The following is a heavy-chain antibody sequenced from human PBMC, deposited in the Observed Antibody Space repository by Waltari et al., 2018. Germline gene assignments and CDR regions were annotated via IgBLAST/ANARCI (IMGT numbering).Heavy chain of an antibody. Sequence: QVQLQESGPGLVKPSETLSLTCTGSGGSISSYYWSWIRQPPGKGLEWIGYIYYSGSTNYNPSLKSRVTISVDTSKNQFSLKLSSVTAADTAVYYCARDLEDSSGHQGFDYWGQGTLVTVSS. CDR3: ARDLEDSSGHQGFDY. V-gene: IGHV4-59*01. CDR1: GGSISSYY. D-gene: IGHD3-22*01. J-gene: IGHJ4*02. CDR2: IYYSGST.